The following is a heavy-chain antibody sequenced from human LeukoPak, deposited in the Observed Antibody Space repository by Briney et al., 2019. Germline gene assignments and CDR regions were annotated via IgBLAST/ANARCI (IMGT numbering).Heavy chain of an antibody. J-gene: IGHJ4*01. D-gene: IGHD2-8*01. CDR3: TSGGMVSGDY. CDR1: GGSISSHY. V-gene: IGHV4-59*11. Sequence: PSETLSLTCTVSGGSISSHYWSWIRQPPGKGLEWIGYIYYSGSTNYNPSLKSRVTISRDTSKNQFSLKLRSVTAADTAVYYCTSGGMVSGDYWGHGTLVTVSS. CDR2: IYYSGST.